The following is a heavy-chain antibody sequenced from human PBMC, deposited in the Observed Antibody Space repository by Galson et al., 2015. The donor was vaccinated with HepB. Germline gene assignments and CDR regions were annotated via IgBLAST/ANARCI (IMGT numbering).Heavy chain of an antibody. Sequence: TLSLTCAVSGGSLSGYYWSWVRQPPGKGLEWIGEVTHSGSSNYNPSLKNRVTISLDTSKNQFSLKLNSVTAADTAVYYCAPGVQYYYYDMHVWGQGTTVTVSS. CDR2: VTHSGSS. V-gene: IGHV4-34*01. D-gene: IGHD3-10*01. CDR3: APGVQYYYYDMHV. J-gene: IGHJ6*02. CDR1: GGSLSGYY.